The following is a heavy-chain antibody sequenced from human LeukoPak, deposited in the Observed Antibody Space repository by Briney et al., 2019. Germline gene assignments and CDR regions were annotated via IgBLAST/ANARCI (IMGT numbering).Heavy chain of an antibody. V-gene: IGHV3-23*01. CDR2: ISGSGGST. D-gene: IGHD3-22*01. CDR3: ASAIYYDSYYFDY. Sequence: PGGSLRLSCAASGFTFSSYAMSWVRQAPGKGLEWVSAISGSGGSTYYADSVKGRFTISRDNSKNTLHLQMNSLRAEDTAVYYCASAIYYDSYYFDYWGQGTLVTVSS. CDR1: GFTFSSYA. J-gene: IGHJ4*02.